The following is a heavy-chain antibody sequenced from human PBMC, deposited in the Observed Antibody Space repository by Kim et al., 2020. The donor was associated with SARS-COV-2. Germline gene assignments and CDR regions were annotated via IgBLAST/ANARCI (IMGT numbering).Heavy chain of an antibody. D-gene: IGHD3-3*01. Sequence: GGSLRLSCAASGFTFDDYAMHWVRQAPGKGLEWVSLISGDGGSTYYADSVKGRFTISRDNSKNSLYLQMNSLRTEDTALYYCAKGPPPPYYDFWSGYYTSYYYYYYMDVWGKGTTVTVSS. V-gene: IGHV3-43*02. J-gene: IGHJ6*03. CDR1: GFTFDDYA. CDR3: AKGPPPPYYDFWSGYYTSYYYYYYMDV. CDR2: ISGDGGST.